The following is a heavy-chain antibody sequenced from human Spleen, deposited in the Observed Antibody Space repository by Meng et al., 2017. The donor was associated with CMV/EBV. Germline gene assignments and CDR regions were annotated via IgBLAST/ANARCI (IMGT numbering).Heavy chain of an antibody. CDR1: GYTFTDHN. D-gene: IGHD7-27*01. CDR3: ARSRITGEGYFDY. Sequence: ASVKVSCKASGYTFTDHNMHWVRQAPGQGLEWMGWIRPSSGVTNFAQKFQGRVTMTSDTSISTAYMELSRLRFDDTGVYYCARSRITGEGYFDYWGQGTLVTVSS. CDR2: IRPSSGVT. J-gene: IGHJ4*02. V-gene: IGHV1-2*02.